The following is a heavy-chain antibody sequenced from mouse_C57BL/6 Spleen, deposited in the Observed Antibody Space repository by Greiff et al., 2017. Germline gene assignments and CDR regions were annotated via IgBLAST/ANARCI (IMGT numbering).Heavy chain of an antibody. Sequence: VQLQQPGPELVKPGASVQMSCKASGYTFTDYNMHWVKQSHGKSLEWIGYINPNNGGTSYNQKFKGKATLTVNKSSSTAYMVLRSLTSADSAVYYCARSRVPHWYFDVWCTGSTVTCSS. V-gene: IGHV1-22*01. J-gene: IGHJ1*03. CDR3: ARSRVPHWYFDV. CDR2: INPNNGGT. CDR1: GYTFTDYN.